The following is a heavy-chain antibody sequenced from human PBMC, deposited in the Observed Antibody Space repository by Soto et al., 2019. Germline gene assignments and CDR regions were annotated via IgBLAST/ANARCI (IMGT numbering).Heavy chain of an antibody. CDR3: ARVERGTATTVVDAFHI. J-gene: IGHJ3*02. D-gene: IGHD1-1*01. CDR2: MSHSGGT. V-gene: IGHV4-34*01. Sequence: QEQLQQWGAGLLKPSETLSLTCAVYGGFVSSGNYYWSWIRQPRGKGLEWIGEMSHSGGTHFNPSLKSRVTISVDTCMNQFSLKMSAVTAADTALYYCARVERGTATTVVDAFHIWGPGTMVTVSS. CDR1: GGFVSSGNYY.